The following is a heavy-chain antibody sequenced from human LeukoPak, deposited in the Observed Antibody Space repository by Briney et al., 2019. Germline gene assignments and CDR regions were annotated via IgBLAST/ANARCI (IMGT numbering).Heavy chain of an antibody. V-gene: IGHV3-30*02. CDR1: GFTFSSYG. CDR2: IRYDGSNK. CDR3: AEAQNSGYDYENFDY. J-gene: IGHJ4*02. D-gene: IGHD5-12*01. Sequence: GGSLRLPCAASGFTFSSYGMHWVRQAPGKGLEWVAFIRYDGSNKYYADSVKGRFTISRDNSKNTLYLQMNSLRAEDTAVYYCAEAQNSGYDYENFDYWGQGTLVTVSS.